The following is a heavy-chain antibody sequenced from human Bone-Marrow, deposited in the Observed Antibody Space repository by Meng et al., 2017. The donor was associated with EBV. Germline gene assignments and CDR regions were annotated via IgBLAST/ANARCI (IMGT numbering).Heavy chain of an antibody. CDR1: GYTFSTYA. V-gene: IGHV1-3*01. CDR2: INVGNGDT. J-gene: IGHJ5*02. CDR3: ARDSSGDSRNFDP. Sequence: QDQLVQSGAEVKKPGAAVKVSCKASGYTFSTYAIHWVRQAPGQRLEWMGWINVGNGDTKYSQKLQGRVTITRDTSASTAYMELRSLRSEDTAVYYCARDSSGDSRNFDPWGQGTLVTVSS. D-gene: IGHD3-22*01.